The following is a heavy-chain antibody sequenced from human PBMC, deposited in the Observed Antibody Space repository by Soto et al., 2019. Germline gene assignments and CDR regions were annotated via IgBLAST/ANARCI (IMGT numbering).Heavy chain of an antibody. CDR2: IYSSGSA. CDR3: ARVLSGFMDHHFDY. D-gene: IGHD3-10*01. J-gene: IGHJ4*02. Sequence: QVQLQESGPGLVKPSETLSLTCTVSGGSISIYYWSWIRQPPGKGLEWVGYIYSSGSANYNPSLNSRITMSVDTSKNQFSLNLNSVTAADTAVYYCARVLSGFMDHHFDYCGQGTLVTVSS. CDR1: GGSISIYY. V-gene: IGHV4-59*01.